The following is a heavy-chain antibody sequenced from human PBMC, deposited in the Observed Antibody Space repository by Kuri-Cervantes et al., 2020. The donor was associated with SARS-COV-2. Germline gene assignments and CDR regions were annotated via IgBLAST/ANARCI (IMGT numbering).Heavy chain of an antibody. CDR2: IYHSGST. CDR3: ARDSPNYAARDYYYYYGMGV. V-gene: IGHV4-39*07. CDR1: GGSISSGGYS. J-gene: IGHJ6*02. Sequence: SETLSLTCAVSGGSISSGGYSWSWIRQPPGKGLEWIGSIYHSGSTYYNPSLKSRVTISVDTSKNQFSLKLSSVTAADTAVYYCARDSPNYAARDYYYYYGMGVWGQGTTVTVSS. D-gene: IGHD4/OR15-4a*01.